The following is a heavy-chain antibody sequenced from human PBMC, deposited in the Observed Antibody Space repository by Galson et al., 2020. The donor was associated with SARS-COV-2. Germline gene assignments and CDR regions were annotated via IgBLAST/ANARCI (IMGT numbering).Heavy chain of an antibody. Sequence: ASVKVSCKASGYTFTVYYMHWVRQAPGQGLEWMGIINPRGGTTPYARNFQGRVTMSRDTSTSTVYMELSSLRSEDTAVYYCARDRRTEMATNYYYYYYMDVWGKGTTVTVSS. CDR1: GYTFTVYY. CDR2: INPRGGTT. J-gene: IGHJ6*03. D-gene: IGHD5-12*01. V-gene: IGHV1-46*01. CDR3: ARDRRTEMATNYYYYYYMDV.